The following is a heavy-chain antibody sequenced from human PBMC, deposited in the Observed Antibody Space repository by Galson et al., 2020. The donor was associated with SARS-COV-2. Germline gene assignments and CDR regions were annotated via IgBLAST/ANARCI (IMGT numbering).Heavy chain of an antibody. CDR3: GVAGTASDAFDI. V-gene: IGHV1-58*01. J-gene: IGHJ3*02. CDR2: IVVGSGNT. D-gene: IGHD6-19*01. Sequence: SVKVSCKASGFTFTSSAVQWVRQARGQRLEWIGWIVVGSGNTNYAQKFQERVTITRDMSTSTAYMELSSLRSEDTAVYYCGVAGTASDAFDIWGQGTMVTVSS. CDR1: GFTFTSSA.